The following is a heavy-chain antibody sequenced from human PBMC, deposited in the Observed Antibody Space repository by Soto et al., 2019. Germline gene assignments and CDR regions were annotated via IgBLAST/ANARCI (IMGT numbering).Heavy chain of an antibody. V-gene: IGHV1-69*13. J-gene: IGHJ5*02. CDR2: IIPIFGTA. D-gene: IGHD2-15*01. CDR3: AREGCSGGSCFTRSPASCFDP. CDR1: GGTFSSYA. Sequence: SVKVSCKASGGTFSSYAISWVRQAPGQGLEWMGGIIPIFGTANYAQKFQGRVTITADESTSTAYMELSSLRSEDTAVYYCAREGCSGGSCFTRSPASCFDPWCQGTLVTVS.